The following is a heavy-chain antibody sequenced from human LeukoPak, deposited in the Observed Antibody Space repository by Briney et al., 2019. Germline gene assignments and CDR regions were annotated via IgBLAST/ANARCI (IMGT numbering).Heavy chain of an antibody. CDR3: ARVADGYNLHY. CDR2: MNPNSGNT. V-gene: IGHV1-8*03. D-gene: IGHD5-24*01. J-gene: IGHJ4*02. CDR1: GYTFTSYD. Sequence: GASVKVSCXASGYTFTSYDINWVRQATGQGLEWMGWMNPNSGNTGYAQKFQGRVTITRNTSISTAYMELSSLRSEDTVVYYCARVADGYNLHYWGQGTLVTVSS.